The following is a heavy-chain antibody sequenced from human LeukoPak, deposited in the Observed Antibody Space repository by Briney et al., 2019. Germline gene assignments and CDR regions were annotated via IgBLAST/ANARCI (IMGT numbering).Heavy chain of an antibody. CDR1: GGSISSYY. V-gene: IGHV4-4*07. CDR3: AKDGYYYGSGSYYKGDYYYGMDV. D-gene: IGHD3-10*01. J-gene: IGHJ6*02. CDR2: IYTSGST. Sequence: SETLSLTCTVSGGSISSYYWSWIRQPAGKGLEWIGRIYTSGSTNYNPSLKSRVTMSVDTSKNQFSLKLSSVTAADTAVYYCAKDGYYYGSGSYYKGDYYYGMDVWGQGTTVIVSS.